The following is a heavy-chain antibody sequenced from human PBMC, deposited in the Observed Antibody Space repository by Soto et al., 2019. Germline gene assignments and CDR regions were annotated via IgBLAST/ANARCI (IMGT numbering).Heavy chain of an antibody. Sequence: GGSRRLSCAASVFTFSTYGMSWVRQAPGKGLEWVSAISGSGDSTYYADSVKGRFTISRDNSKNTMYLHMNSLRAEDTAGYYCAKGLGPAADFGLDVWGQGTTVTVSS. J-gene: IGHJ6*02. CDR1: VFTFSTYG. D-gene: IGHD2-2*01. V-gene: IGHV3-23*01. CDR3: AKGLGPAADFGLDV. CDR2: ISGSGDST.